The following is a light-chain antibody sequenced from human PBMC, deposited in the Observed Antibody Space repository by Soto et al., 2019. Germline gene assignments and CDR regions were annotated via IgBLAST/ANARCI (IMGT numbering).Light chain of an antibody. CDR1: QSVSSSY. J-gene: IGKJ3*01. Sequence: EIVLTQSPGTLSLSPGERATLSCRASQSVSSSYLAWYQQKPGQAPRLLIYAASSRATGIPDRFSGSGSGTDFTLTISRLEPEDFAVYSCKQYGSSPPFTFGPGTKVDIK. V-gene: IGKV3-20*01. CDR3: KQYGSSPPFT. CDR2: AAS.